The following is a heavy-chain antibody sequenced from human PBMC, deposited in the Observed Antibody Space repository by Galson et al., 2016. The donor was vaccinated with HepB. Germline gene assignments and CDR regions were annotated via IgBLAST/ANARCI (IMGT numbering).Heavy chain of an antibody. CDR3: VRAPGYCSTTNYQLWK. D-gene: IGHD2-2*03. J-gene: IGHJ4*02. V-gene: IGHV3-74*01. CDR1: GFTFSDYW. Sequence: SLRLSCAASGFTFSDYWMHWVRQVPGKGLAWVSHINSDGSITSYADSVKGRFSISRDNAKNTLYLQMNSLRAEDTAVYYCVRAPGYCSTTNYQLWKWGRGTLVTVSS. CDR2: INSDGSIT.